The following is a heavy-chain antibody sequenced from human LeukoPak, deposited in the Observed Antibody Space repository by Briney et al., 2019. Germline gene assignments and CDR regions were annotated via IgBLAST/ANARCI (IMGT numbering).Heavy chain of an antibody. J-gene: IGHJ4*02. CDR2: INPSNDDT. CDR1: GYSYTSYA. D-gene: IGHD6-13*01. Sequence: GASVKVSCKASGYSYTSYAIHWVRQAPGQRLEWMGWINPSNDDTKYSQKFQGRVTITRDTSASTAYTELSSLRSEDTALYYCARDQIGVAAAAYWGQGTLVTVSS. CDR3: ARDQIGVAAAAY. V-gene: IGHV1-3*01.